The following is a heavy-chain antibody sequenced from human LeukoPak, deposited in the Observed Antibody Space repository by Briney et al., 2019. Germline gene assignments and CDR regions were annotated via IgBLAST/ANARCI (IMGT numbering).Heavy chain of an antibody. CDR1: GFTFSNYW. CDR3: ARVDGGLIVATIMGFDY. D-gene: IGHD5-12*01. Sequence: GGSLRLSCAASGFTFSNYWMTWVRQAPGKGLEWVGNIKQDGSEKYYVDSVKGRFTISRDNAKNTLYLQMNSLRAEDTAVYYCARVDGGLIVATIMGFDYWGQGTLVTVSS. J-gene: IGHJ4*02. CDR2: IKQDGSEK. V-gene: IGHV3-7*01.